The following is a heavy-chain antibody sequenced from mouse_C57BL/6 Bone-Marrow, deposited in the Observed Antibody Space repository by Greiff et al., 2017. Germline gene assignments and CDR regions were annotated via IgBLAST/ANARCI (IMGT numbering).Heavy chain of an antibody. J-gene: IGHJ4*01. V-gene: IGHV5-17*01. Sequence: EVHLVESGGGLVKPGGSLKLSCAASGFTFSDYGMHWVRQAPEKGLEWVAYISSGSSTIYYADTVKGRFTISRDNAKNTLFLQMTSLRSEDTAMYYCARGYYGKDYAMDYWGQGTSVTVSS. CDR1: GFTFSDYG. CDR3: ARGYYGKDYAMDY. CDR2: ISSGSSTI. D-gene: IGHD2-1*01.